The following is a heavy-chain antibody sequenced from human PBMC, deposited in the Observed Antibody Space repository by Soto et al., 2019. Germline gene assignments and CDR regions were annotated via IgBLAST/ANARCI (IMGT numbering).Heavy chain of an antibody. CDR1: GFTFSNYG. D-gene: IGHD2-2*01. CDR2: IWYDGSKK. Sequence: GGSLRLSCTASGFTFSNYGMHWVRQAPGKGLEWVAVIWYDGSKKYYADSVRGRFTISGDASKNTVYLQMNSLGAEDTALYYCARDYCSTSSCYDYWGQGTLVTVSS. J-gene: IGHJ4*02. CDR3: ARDYCSTSSCYDY. V-gene: IGHV3-33*01.